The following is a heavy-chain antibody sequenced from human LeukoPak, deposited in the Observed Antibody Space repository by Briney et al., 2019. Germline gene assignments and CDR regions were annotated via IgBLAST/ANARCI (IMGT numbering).Heavy chain of an antibody. D-gene: IGHD3-22*01. Sequence: SETLSLTCTVSGGSISSYYWSWIRQPPGKGLEWIGNIYYSGSTNYNPSLKSRVTISVDTSKNQFSLKLSSVTAADTAVYYCARDRGDSSGYYSGYYGMDVWGRGTTVTVSS. V-gene: IGHV4-59*01. CDR1: GGSISSYY. CDR3: ARDRGDSSGYYSGYYGMDV. CDR2: IYYSGST. J-gene: IGHJ6*02.